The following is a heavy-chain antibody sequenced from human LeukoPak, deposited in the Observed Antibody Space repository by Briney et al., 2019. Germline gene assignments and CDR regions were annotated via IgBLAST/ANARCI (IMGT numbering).Heavy chain of an antibody. CDR3: ASLPYYYDSSGYDPFDI. CDR1: GFTFSSYA. J-gene: IGHJ3*02. Sequence: WGSLRLSGAASGFTFSSYAMHWVRQAPGKGLEWVAVISYDGSNKYYADSVKGRFTISRDNSKNTLYLQMNSLRAEDTAVYYCASLPYYYDSSGYDPFDIWGQGTMVTVSS. V-gene: IGHV3-30*04. D-gene: IGHD3-22*01. CDR2: ISYDGSNK.